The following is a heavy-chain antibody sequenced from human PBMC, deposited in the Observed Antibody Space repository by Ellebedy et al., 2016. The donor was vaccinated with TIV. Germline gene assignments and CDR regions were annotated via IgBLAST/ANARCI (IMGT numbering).Heavy chain of an antibody. CDR2: LSSSGST. CDR1: GVSISSSS. J-gene: IGHJ5*02. Sequence: MPSETLSLTCTVSGVSISSSSWSWFRQPPGKGLEWIGYLSSSGSTDYNPSLKSRVAFSVDTSKNHISLNLTSVTAADTAVYYCARQEMHLWFDPWGQGTLVIVSS. CDR3: ARQEMHLWFDP. D-gene: IGHD3-3*02. V-gene: IGHV4-59*08.